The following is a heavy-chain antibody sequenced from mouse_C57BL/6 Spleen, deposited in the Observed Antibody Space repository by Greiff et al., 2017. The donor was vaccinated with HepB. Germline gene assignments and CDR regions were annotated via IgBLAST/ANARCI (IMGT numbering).Heavy chain of an antibody. V-gene: IGHV1-64*01. Sequence: VQLQQSGAELVKPGASVKLSCKASGYTFTSYWMHWVKQRPGQGLEWIGMIHPNSGSTNYNEKFKSKATLTVDKSSSTAYMQLSRLTSEDSAVFYCVSTIVTPFAYWGQGTLVTVAA. CDR3: VSTIVTPFAY. J-gene: IGHJ3*01. CDR2: IHPNSGST. CDR1: GYTFTSYW. D-gene: IGHD2-5*01.